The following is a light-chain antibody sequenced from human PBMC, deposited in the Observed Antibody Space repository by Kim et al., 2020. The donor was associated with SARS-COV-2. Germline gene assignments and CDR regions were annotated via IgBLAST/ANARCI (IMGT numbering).Light chain of an antibody. CDR3: QQYGSSPT. J-gene: IGKJ1*01. Sequence: EIVLTQSPGTLSLSPGESATLSCRASQSVSSGYVAWYQQKPGQAPRLLFYGASSRATGVPDRFSGSGSGTDFTLTITRLEPEDFAIYYCQQYGSSPTFGQGTKVDIK. V-gene: IGKV3-20*01. CDR1: QSVSSGY. CDR2: GAS.